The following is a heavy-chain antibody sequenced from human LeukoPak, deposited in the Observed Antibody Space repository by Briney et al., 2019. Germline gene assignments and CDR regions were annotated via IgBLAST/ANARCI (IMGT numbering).Heavy chain of an antibody. D-gene: IGHD4-23*01. V-gene: IGHV5-51*01. CDR3: ATTTSTTVLTGA. CDR1: GYTFTTYW. J-gene: IGHJ5*02. CDR2: IYPGDSDT. Sequence: GESLKISCKGSGYTFTTYWIGWVRQIPGKGLEWMGSIYPGDSDTRYSPSFQGQVTISADKSISTAYLQWSSLKASDTAMYYCATTTSTTVLTGAWGQGTLVTVSS.